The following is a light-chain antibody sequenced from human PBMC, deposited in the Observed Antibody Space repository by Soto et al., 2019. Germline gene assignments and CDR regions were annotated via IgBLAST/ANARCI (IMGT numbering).Light chain of an antibody. Sequence: DIQMTQSPSTLSASVGDRVAITCRASQSISSWLAWYQQKPGKAPKLLIYGASSLESGVPSRFSGSGSGTEFTLTISSLQPDDFATYYRQQYNSYFLTFGQGTKLEIK. CDR1: QSISSW. J-gene: IGKJ2*01. V-gene: IGKV1-5*01. CDR3: QQYNSYFLT. CDR2: GAS.